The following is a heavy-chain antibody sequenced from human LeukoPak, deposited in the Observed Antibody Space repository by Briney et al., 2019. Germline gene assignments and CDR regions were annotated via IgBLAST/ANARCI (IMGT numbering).Heavy chain of an antibody. V-gene: IGHV3-33*08. CDR2: IWYDGSNK. CDR3: ARDPGSPYYYYGMDV. CDR1: GFSFSSYG. Sequence: PGRSLRLSCAASGFSFSSYGMHWVRQAPGKGLEWVAVIWYDGSNKYYADSVKGRFTISRDNSKNTLYLQMNSLRAEDTAVYYCARDPGSPYYYYGMDVWGQGTTVTVSS. J-gene: IGHJ6*02.